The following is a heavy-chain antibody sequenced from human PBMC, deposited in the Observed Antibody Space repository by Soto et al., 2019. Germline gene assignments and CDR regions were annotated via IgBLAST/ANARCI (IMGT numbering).Heavy chain of an antibody. Sequence: QVQLQESGPGLVRPSETLSLTCTISGGSISTYYWRWIRQPPGKGLEWIGYIYYSGSTNYHPSLKSRVTISVDTSKNQFSLTLSSVTAADTAVYYCARVEGENWFDHWGQGTLVTVSA. CDR1: GGSISTYY. CDR2: IYYSGST. CDR3: ARVEGENWFDH. V-gene: IGHV4-59*01. J-gene: IGHJ5*02. D-gene: IGHD3-16*01.